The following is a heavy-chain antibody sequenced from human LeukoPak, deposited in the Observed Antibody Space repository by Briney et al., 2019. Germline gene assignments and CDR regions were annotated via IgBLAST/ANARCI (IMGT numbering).Heavy chain of an antibody. CDR1: GYTFTRYY. V-gene: IGHV1-2*02. J-gene: IGHJ4*02. Sequence: GASVKVSCKASGYTFTRYYMHWVRQAPGQGLEWMGWINPNSGGTNYAQKFQGRVTMTRDTSISTAYMELSRLRSDDTAVYYCARLKYSGNYVDLDYWGQGTLVTVSS. D-gene: IGHD1-26*01. CDR3: ARLKYSGNYVDLDY. CDR2: INPNSGGT.